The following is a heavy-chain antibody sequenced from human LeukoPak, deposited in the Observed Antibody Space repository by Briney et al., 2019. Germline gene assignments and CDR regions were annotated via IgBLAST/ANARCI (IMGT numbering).Heavy chain of an antibody. J-gene: IGHJ4*02. CDR3: ARAPLLYSTYYFDY. CDR1: GYTFTGYY. CDR2: INPNSGGT. V-gene: IGHV1-2*02. Sequence: ASVKVSCKASGYTFTGYYMHWVRQAPGQGLEWMGWINPNSGGTNYAQKFQGRVTMTRDTSISTAYMELSRLRSDDTAVYYCARAPLLYSTYYFDYWGQGTLVTVSS. D-gene: IGHD6-13*01.